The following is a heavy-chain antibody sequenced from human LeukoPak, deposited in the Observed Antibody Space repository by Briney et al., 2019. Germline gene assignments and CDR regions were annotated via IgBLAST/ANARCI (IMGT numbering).Heavy chain of an antibody. J-gene: IGHJ4*02. D-gene: IGHD6-6*01. CDR2: INPNSGGT. CDR1: GYTFTGYY. V-gene: IGHV1-2*02. Sequence: ASVKVSCKASGYTFTGYYIHWVRQAPGQGLEWMEWINPNSGGTNYAQNFQGRVTMTRDTSISTAYMELSRLRSDDTAMYYCAREHSSSSGKVFDYWGQGTLVTVSS. CDR3: AREHSSSSGKVFDY.